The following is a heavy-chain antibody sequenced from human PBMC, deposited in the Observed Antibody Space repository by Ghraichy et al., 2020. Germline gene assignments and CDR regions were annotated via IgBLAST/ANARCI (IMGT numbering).Heavy chain of an antibody. CDR2: VTSSGRNI. D-gene: IGHD4-23*01. Sequence: GESLNISCVGSGFTFSGYSMNWVRQSPGKGLEWVSYVTSSGRNIFYADSVKGRFTISRDNAQNSLYLQMNSLRDKDTAVYYCARGSRVVRFYYYDGMDVWGQGATVTVSS. CDR3: ARGSRVVRFYYYDGMDV. J-gene: IGHJ6*02. V-gene: IGHV3-48*02. CDR1: GFTFSGYS.